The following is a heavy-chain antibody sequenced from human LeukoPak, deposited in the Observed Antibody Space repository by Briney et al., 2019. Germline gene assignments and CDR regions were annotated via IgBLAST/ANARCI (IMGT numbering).Heavy chain of an antibody. Sequence: GGALRLSCAASGFALSSYWMHWVRQAPGQGVGWVSRINSDGGSTNYADSVKGRVTISRDNAKNTLYLQMNSLRDEDTTVYYCARAKTGTTELLDYWGQGTLVTVSS. CDR3: ARAKTGTTELLDY. CDR2: INSDGGST. D-gene: IGHD1-1*01. CDR1: GFALSSYW. V-gene: IGHV3-74*01. J-gene: IGHJ4*02.